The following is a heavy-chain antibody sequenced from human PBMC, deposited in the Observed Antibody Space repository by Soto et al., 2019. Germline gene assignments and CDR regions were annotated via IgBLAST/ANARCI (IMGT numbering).Heavy chain of an antibody. Sequence: KASETLSLTCTVSGGSISSSSYYWGWTRQPPGKGLEWIGSIYYSGSTYYNPSLKSRVTISVDTSKNQFSLKLSSVTAADTAVYYCARSAAAGTSAYYYYGMDVWGQGTTVTVSS. V-gene: IGHV4-39*01. D-gene: IGHD6-13*01. J-gene: IGHJ6*02. CDR3: ARSAAAGTSAYYYYGMDV. CDR2: IYYSGST. CDR1: GGSISSSSYY.